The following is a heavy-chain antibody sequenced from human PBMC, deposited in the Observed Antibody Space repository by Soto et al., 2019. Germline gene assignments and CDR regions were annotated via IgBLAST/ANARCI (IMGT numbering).Heavy chain of an antibody. D-gene: IGHD1-26*01. CDR3: ARDYKWELRGAFDI. Sequence: SETLSLTCAVSGGSISSSNWWSWVRQPPGKGLEWIGEIYHSGSTNYNPSLKSRVTISVDKSKNQFSLKLSSVTAADTAVYYCARDYKWELRGAFDIWGQGTVVTVSS. CDR1: GGSISSSNW. V-gene: IGHV4-4*02. J-gene: IGHJ3*02. CDR2: IYHSGST.